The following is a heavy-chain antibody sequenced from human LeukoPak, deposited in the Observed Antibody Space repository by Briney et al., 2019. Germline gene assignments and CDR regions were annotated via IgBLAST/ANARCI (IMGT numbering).Heavy chain of an antibody. CDR2: FDPEDGET. V-gene: IGHV1-24*01. CDR3: ARPRDYYYGMDV. CDR1: GYTLTELS. J-gene: IGHJ6*02. Sequence: VASVKVSCKASGYTLTELSMHWVRQAPGKGLEWMGGFDPEDGETIYAQKFQGRVTITADESTSTAYMELSSLRSEDTAVYYCARPRDYYYGMDVWGQGTTVTVSS.